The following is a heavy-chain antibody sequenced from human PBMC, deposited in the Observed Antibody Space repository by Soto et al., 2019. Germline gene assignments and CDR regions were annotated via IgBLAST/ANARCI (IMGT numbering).Heavy chain of an antibody. V-gene: IGHV4-59*01. CDR2: IYYSGST. CDR1: GGSISSYY. D-gene: IGHD3-10*01. Sequence: SETLSLTCTVSGGSISSYYWSWIRQPPGKGLEWIGYIYYSGSTNYNPSLKSRVTISVDTSKNQFSLKLSSVTAADTAVYYCARDSSDYYGSRSYNWFDPWGQGTLVTVSS. J-gene: IGHJ5*02. CDR3: ARDSSDYYGSRSYNWFDP.